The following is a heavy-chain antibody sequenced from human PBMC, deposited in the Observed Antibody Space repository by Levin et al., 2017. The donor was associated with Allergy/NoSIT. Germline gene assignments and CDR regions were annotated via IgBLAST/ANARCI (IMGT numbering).Heavy chain of an antibody. CDR2: IYPYDSNI. D-gene: IGHD2-21*01. V-gene: IGHV5-51*01. CDR1: GYSFPSYW. Sequence: PGESLKISCQGSGYSFPSYWIGWVRQMPGKGLEWVGIIYPYDSNIRYSPSFQGQVTISADKSINTAYLQWSSLKASDTAMYYCARHGGGGYFDASGDYYDYWGQGTVVTVSS. J-gene: IGHJ4*02. CDR3: ARHGGGGYFDASGDYYDY.